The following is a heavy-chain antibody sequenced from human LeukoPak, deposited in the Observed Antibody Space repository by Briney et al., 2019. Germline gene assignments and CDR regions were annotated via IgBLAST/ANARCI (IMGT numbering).Heavy chain of an antibody. J-gene: IGHJ4*02. CDR2: INPNSGGT. CDR3: ARALEDTYYYGSGSYSFDC. CDR1: GYTFTGYY. V-gene: IGHV1-2*02. Sequence: ASVKVSCKASGYTFTGYYMHWVRQAPGQGLEWMGWINPNSGGTNYAQKFQGRVTMTRDTSISTAYMELSRLRSDDTAVYYCARALEDTYYYGSGSYSFDCWGQGTLVTVSS. D-gene: IGHD3-10*01.